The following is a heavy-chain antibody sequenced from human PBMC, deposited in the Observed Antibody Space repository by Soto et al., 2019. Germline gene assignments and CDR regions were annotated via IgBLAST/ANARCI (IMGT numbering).Heavy chain of an antibody. CDR1: GGSFSGYY. V-gene: IGHV4-34*01. J-gene: IGHJ6*03. CDR3: ARARGYSYGLSIRYYYYYMDV. Sequence: SETLSLTCAVYGGSFSGYYWSWIRQPPGKGLEWIGEINHSGSTNYNPSLKSRVTISVDTSKNQFSLKLSSVTAADTAVYYCARARGYSYGLSIRYYYYYMDVWGKGTTVTVSS. CDR2: INHSGST. D-gene: IGHD5-18*01.